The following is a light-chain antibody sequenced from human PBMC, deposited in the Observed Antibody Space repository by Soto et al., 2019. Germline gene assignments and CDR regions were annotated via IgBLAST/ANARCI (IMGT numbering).Light chain of an antibody. CDR2: AAS. V-gene: IGKV1-9*01. CDR3: QQLTSYPRVT. Sequence: DIQLTQSPSFLSASVGDRVTITCRASQGISSYFAWYQQKPGKAPKLLIYAASTLQSGVPSRFSGSGSGTEFTLTISSLQPEDFATYYCQQLTSYPRVTFGGGTKVEIK. CDR1: QGISSY. J-gene: IGKJ4*01.